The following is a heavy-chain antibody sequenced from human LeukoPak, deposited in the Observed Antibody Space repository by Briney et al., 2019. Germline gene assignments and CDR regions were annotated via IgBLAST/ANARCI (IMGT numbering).Heavy chain of an antibody. CDR3: ARSGAGSVEYYYDSSGDSAEYFQH. J-gene: IGHJ1*01. CDR1: GGSFSGYY. V-gene: IGHV4-34*01. Sequence: SETLSLTCAVYGGSFSGYYWSWIRQPPGKGLEWIGEINHSGSTNYNPSLKSRVTISVDTSKNQFSLKLSSVTAADTAVYYCARSGAGSVEYYYDSSGDSAEYFQHWGQGTLVTVSS. D-gene: IGHD3-22*01. CDR2: INHSGST.